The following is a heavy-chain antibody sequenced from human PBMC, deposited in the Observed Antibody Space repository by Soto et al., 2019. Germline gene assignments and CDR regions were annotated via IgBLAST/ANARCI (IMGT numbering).Heavy chain of an antibody. CDR3: ATSEGDCGGGSCYNYFYYYGMDV. CDR2: LSVGNGDT. V-gene: IGHV1-3*01. Sequence: GASVKVSWKASGDTRTDFSMHWVRQAPGQRPEWMGWLSVGNGDTKYSQKFQGRVTITRDTSARTAYMELSNLRSEDTAVYYCATSEGDCGGGSCYNYFYYYGMDVWGQGTTVTVSS. J-gene: IGHJ6*02. D-gene: IGHD2-15*01. CDR1: GDTRTDFS.